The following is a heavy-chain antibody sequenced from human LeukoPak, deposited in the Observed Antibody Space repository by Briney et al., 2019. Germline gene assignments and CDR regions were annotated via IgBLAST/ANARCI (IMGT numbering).Heavy chain of an antibody. V-gene: IGHV3-30*02. D-gene: IGHD3-16*01. CDR1: GFTFNNCA. CDR2: IRFDGSVE. J-gene: IGHJ4*02. Sequence: GGSLRLSCVASGFTFNNCAMHWVRQAPGKGLEWVAFIRFDGSVEYYVDSVKGRFTISRDNSKNTLYLQMSSLRAEDRAIHYCAKGESYAFDYWGQGTLVTGSS. CDR3: AKGESYAFDY.